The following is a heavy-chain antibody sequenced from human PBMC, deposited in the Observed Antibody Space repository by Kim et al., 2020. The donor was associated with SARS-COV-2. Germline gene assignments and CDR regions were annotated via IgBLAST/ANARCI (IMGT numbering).Heavy chain of an antibody. J-gene: IGHJ4*02. Sequence: YAQKVQGRVPSTADESTSTAYMELSSLRSEDTAVYYCARSGITGTSFNDYWGQGTLVTGSS. D-gene: IGHD1-7*01. CDR3: ARSGITGTSFNDY. V-gene: IGHV1-69*01.